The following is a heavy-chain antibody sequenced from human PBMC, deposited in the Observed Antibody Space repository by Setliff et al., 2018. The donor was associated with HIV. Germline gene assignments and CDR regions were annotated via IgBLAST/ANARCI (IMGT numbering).Heavy chain of an antibody. CDR3: ARGPTRYFYDSSGYYLNY. D-gene: IGHD3-22*01. CDR2: ISYSGRT. V-gene: IGHV4-59*01. CDR1: GGSMSGYY. Sequence: KPSETLSLTCTVSGGSMSGYYWSWIRQPPGKGLEWIGYISYSGRTDYNPSLKRRVTISVDTSKNQFSLKLTSVTAADTGVYYCARGPTRYFYDSSGYYLNYWGQGTLVTVSS. J-gene: IGHJ4*02.